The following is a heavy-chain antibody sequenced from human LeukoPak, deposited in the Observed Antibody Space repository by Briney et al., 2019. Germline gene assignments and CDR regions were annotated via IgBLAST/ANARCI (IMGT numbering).Heavy chain of an antibody. CDR1: GGSISSYY. CDR3: ARESTHDYRIFDY. CDR2: IYTSGST. V-gene: IGHV4-4*07. J-gene: IGHJ4*02. Sequence: SGTLSLTCTVSGGSISSYYWSWIRQPAGKGLEWIGRIYTSGSTTYNPSLKSRVTISVDTSKNRFCLKLSSVTAAGPAVYYCARESTHDYRIFDYWGQGTPVTASS. D-gene: IGHD4-11*01.